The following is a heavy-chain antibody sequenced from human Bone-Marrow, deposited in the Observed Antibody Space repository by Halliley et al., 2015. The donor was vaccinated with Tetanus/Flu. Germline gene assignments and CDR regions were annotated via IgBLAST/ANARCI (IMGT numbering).Heavy chain of an antibody. CDR2: IYPGDSDT. J-gene: IGHJ4*02. CDR3: LRRRGGAWYFDF. Sequence: QLVQSGAQVKKPGESLKISCMASGYSFTTYWIGWVRQVPGKGLELMGLIYPGDSDTRYSPSFQGQVIISADESVSTAYLHWNALKASDTAVYYCLRRRGGAWYFDFWGQGTLVTVSS. D-gene: IGHD6-19*01. V-gene: IGHV5-51*01. CDR1: GYSFTTYW.